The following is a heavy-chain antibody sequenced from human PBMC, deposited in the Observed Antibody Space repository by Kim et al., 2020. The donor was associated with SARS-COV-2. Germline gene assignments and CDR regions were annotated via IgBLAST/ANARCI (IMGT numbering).Heavy chain of an antibody. CDR1: GYTFTGYY. Sequence: ASVKVSCKASGYTFTGYYMHWVRQAPGQGLEWMGWINPNSGGTNYAQKFQGRVTMTRDTSISTAYMELSRLRSDDTAVFYCARSYYDFWSGYFTSTGGMDVWGQGTTVTVSS. V-gene: IGHV1-2*02. D-gene: IGHD3-3*01. J-gene: IGHJ6*02. CDR2: INPNSGGT. CDR3: ARSYYDFWSGYFTSTGGMDV.